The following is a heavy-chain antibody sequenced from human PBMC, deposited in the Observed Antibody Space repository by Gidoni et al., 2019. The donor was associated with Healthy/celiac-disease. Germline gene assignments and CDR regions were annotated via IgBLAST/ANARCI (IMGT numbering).Heavy chain of an antibody. CDR3: ARDTYYYDSSGDQYNWFDP. CDR1: GGSISSYY. D-gene: IGHD3-22*01. J-gene: IGHJ5*02. CDR2: IYYSGST. Sequence: QVQLQESGPGLVKPSETLSLTCPVSGGSISSYYWSWIRQPPGKGLEWIGYIYYSGSTNYNPSLKSRVTISVDTSKNQFSLKLSSVTAADTAVYYCARDTYYYDSSGDQYNWFDPWGQGTLVTVSS. V-gene: IGHV4-59*01.